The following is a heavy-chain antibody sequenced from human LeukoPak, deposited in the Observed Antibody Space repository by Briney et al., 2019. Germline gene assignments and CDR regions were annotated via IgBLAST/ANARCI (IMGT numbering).Heavy chain of an antibody. CDR1: GFTFSSYA. CDR2: TSTSGSST. D-gene: IGHD3-10*01. V-gene: IGHV3-23*01. CDR3: AKVIWGGLWFVNDL. J-gene: IGHJ4*02. Sequence: SAESLRLSCAASGFTFSSYAMSWVRQAPGKGLEWVSATSTSGSSTYYADSVKGRFTISRDNAKSTLYVEVNGLRAEDRAVYYCAKVIWGGLWFVNDLWGQGTRVTVSS.